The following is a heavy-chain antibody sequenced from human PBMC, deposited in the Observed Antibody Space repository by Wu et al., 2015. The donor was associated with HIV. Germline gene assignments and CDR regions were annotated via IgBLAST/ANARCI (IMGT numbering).Heavy chain of an antibody. D-gene: IGHD5-18*01. CDR3: ARASRRLYGYSYGYPLDY. V-gene: IGHV1-8*01. Sequence: QVQLVQSGAEVKKPGASVKVSCKASGYTFTTSDIHWVRQASGQGLEWMGWINPNSGKGYYAQRFQGRVTMSRNISTTTAHMELSSLRSEDTAVYYCARASRRLYGYSYGYPLDYWGQGTLVTVSS. J-gene: IGHJ4*02. CDR1: GYTFTTSD. CDR2: INPNSGKG.